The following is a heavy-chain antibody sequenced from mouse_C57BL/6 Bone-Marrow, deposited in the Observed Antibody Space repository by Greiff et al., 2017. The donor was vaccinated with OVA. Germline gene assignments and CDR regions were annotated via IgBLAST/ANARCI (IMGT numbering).Heavy chain of an antibody. CDR2: IWSGGST. CDR1: GFSLTSYG. D-gene: IGHD1-1*01. J-gene: IGHJ4*01. Sequence: VKLMESGPGLVQPSQSLSITCTVSGFSLTSYGVHWVRQSPGKGLEWLGVIWSGGSTDYNATFISRLSISKDNSKSQVFFKMNSLQADDTAIYYCAKGDITTVGVDYWGQGTSVTVSS. V-gene: IGHV2-2*01. CDR3: AKGDITTVGVDY.